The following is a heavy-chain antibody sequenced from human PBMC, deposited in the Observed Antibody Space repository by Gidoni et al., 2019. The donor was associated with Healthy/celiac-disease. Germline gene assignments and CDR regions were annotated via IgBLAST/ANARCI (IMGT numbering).Heavy chain of an antibody. CDR1: GFTFSSYS. J-gene: IGHJ3*02. V-gene: IGHV3-48*02. Sequence: EVQLVESGGGLVQPGGSLRLSCAASGFTFSSYSMNWVRQAPGKGLEWVSYISSSSSTIYYADSVKGRFTISRDNAKNSLYLQMNSLRDEDTAVYYCARDDQVHQGGVAFDIWGQGTMVTVSS. D-gene: IGHD1-26*01. CDR3: ARDDQVHQGGVAFDI. CDR2: ISSSSSTI.